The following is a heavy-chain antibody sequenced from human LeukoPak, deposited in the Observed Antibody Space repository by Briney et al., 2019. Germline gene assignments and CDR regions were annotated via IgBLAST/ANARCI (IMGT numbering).Heavy chain of an antibody. D-gene: IGHD3-22*01. CDR3: ARPRFDYYESGGPPYYFDD. J-gene: IGHJ4*02. CDR1: GYTFTSYG. V-gene: IGHV1-18*01. CDR2: ISAYNGNT. Sequence: ASVKVSCTASGYTFTSYGISWVRQAPGQGLEWMGWISAYNGNTNYAQKLQGRVTMTTDTSTSTAYMELRSLRSDDTAVYYCARPRFDYYESGGPPYYFDDGGKGPLVPVS.